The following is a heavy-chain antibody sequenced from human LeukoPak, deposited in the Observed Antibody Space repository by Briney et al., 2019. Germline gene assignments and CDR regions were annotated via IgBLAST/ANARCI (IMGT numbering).Heavy chain of an antibody. CDR2: IYYSGIT. CDR3: ARDQPYYDFWSGYSDHEGCFDY. J-gene: IGHJ4*02. Sequence: SETLSLTCTVSGDSIVSSSYYWGWIRQPPGKGLEWIGSIYYSGITFYNPSLKSRVTISVDTSKNQFSLKLSSVTAADTAVYYCARDQPYYDFWSGYSDHEGCFDYWGQGTLVTVSS. D-gene: IGHD3-3*01. CDR1: GDSIVSSSYY. V-gene: IGHV4-39*07.